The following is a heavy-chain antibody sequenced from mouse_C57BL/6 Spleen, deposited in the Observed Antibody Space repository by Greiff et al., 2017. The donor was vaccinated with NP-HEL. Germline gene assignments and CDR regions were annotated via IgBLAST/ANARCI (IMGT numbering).Heavy chain of an antibody. V-gene: IGHV7-3*01. J-gene: IGHJ4*01. CDR1: GFTFTDYY. CDR2: IRNKANGYTT. Sequence: DVKLVESGGGLVQPGGSLSLSCAASGFTFTDYYMSWVRQPPGKALEWLGFIRNKANGYTTEYSASVKGRFTISRDNSQSILYLQMNALRAEDSATYYCASNGFPYAMDYWGQGTSVTVSS. CDR3: ASNGFPYAMDY.